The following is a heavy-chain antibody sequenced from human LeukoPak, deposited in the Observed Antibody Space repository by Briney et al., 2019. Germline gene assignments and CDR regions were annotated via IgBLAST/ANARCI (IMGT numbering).Heavy chain of an antibody. J-gene: IGHJ4*02. Sequence: GGSLRLSCAASGFTFSTYAMHWVRQAPGKGLEWVALVSYDGRNKYYTDSVKGRFTISRDNSKNTLYLQMNSLRAEDTAVYYCAKVHSSGWYFFDYWGQGTLVTVSS. CDR3: AKVHSSGWYFFDY. CDR2: VSYDGRNK. CDR1: GFTFSTYA. V-gene: IGHV3-30*18. D-gene: IGHD6-19*01.